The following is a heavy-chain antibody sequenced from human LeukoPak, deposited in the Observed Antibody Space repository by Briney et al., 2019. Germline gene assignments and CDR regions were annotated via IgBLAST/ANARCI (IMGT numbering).Heavy chain of an antibody. CDR1: GFTFSNYW. J-gene: IGHJ4*02. V-gene: IGHV3-7*03. CDR2: IKEDGTDK. CDR3: AKSPTVGYSYGYFDY. Sequence: GGSLRLSCAASGFTFSNYWMSWVRQAPGRGLEWVANIKEDGTDKYYVDSVKGRFTISRDNAKNTLYLQMNSLRAEDTAVYYCAKSPTVGYSYGYFDYWGQGTLVTVSS. D-gene: IGHD5-18*01.